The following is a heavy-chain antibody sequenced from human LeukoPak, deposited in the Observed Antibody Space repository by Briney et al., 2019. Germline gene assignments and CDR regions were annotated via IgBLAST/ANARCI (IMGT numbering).Heavy chain of an antibody. CDR1: GFTFSSYA. J-gene: IGHJ6*02. V-gene: IGHV3-23*01. Sequence: GGSLRLSCAASGFTFSSYAMSWVRQAPGKGLEWVSAISGSGGSTYYADSVKGRFTISRDNSKNTLYLQMNSLRAEDTAVYYCAKDLYYDFWSGYYTVYYYYYGMDVWGQGTTVTVSS. CDR2: ISGSGGST. D-gene: IGHD3-3*01. CDR3: AKDLYYDFWSGYYTVYYYYYGMDV.